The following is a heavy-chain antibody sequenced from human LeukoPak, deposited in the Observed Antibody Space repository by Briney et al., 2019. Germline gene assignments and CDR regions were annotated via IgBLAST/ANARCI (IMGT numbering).Heavy chain of an antibody. CDR1: GYTFTGYY. CDR3: AREPFADYDSSGYLPSPFDY. V-gene: IGHV1-46*01. Sequence: ASVKVSCKASGYTFTGYYMHWVRQAPAQGLEWMGIINPSGGSTSYAQKFQGRVTVTRDMSTSTVYMELSSLRSEDTAVYYCAREPFADYDSSGYLPSPFDYWGRGTLVTVSS. CDR2: INPSGGST. D-gene: IGHD3-22*01. J-gene: IGHJ4*02.